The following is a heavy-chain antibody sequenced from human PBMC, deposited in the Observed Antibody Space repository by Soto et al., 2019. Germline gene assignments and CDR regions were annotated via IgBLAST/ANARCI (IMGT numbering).Heavy chain of an antibody. J-gene: IGHJ2*01. V-gene: IGHV3-30*04. CDR1: GFPFSTYD. CDR2: ISYDGKDK. Sequence: QVQLVESGGGVVQPGRSLRLSCAASGFPFSTYDMHWVRQAPGKGPEWVAVISYDGKDKYNADSVKGRFTISRDNPKNTLYVQMNSLRAEDTAVYYCARNSSGRYFDLWGRGTLVTVSS. CDR3: ARNSSGRYFDL. D-gene: IGHD3-22*01.